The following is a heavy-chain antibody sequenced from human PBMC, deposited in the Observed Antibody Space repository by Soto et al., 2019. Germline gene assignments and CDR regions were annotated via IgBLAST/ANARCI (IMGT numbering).Heavy chain of an antibody. Sequence: QVQLVQSGAEVKKPGSSVKVSCKASGGTFSSYTISWVRQAPGQGLEWMGRIIPILGIANYAQKFQCRVTITADKSTSTAYMELSSLRSEDTAVYYCASKKDAGDVWGQGTTVTVSS. J-gene: IGHJ6*02. CDR2: IIPILGIA. CDR1: GGTFSSYT. V-gene: IGHV1-69*02. D-gene: IGHD2-15*01. CDR3: ASKKDAGDV.